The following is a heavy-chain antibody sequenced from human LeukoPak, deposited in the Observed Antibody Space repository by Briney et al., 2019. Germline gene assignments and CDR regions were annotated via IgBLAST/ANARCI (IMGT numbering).Heavy chain of an antibody. Sequence: TGACLRLSCAASGFTFSSYAMSWVRQAPGKGLEWVSAISGSGGSTYYADSVKGRFTISRDNSKNTLYLQMNSLRAEDTAVYYCAKARLGPYCGGDCYSDYWGQGTLVTVSS. CDR3: AKARLGPYCGGDCYSDY. D-gene: IGHD2-21*02. CDR2: ISGSGGST. J-gene: IGHJ4*02. CDR1: GFTFSSYA. V-gene: IGHV3-23*01.